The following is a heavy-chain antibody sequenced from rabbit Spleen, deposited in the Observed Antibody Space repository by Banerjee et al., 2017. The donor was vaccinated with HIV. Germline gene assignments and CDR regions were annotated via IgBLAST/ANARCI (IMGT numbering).Heavy chain of an antibody. J-gene: IGHJ4*01. V-gene: IGHV1S45*01. CDR3: VRNFDL. CDR1: GLDFSSNYW. Sequence: QEQLEESGGDLVKPEGSLTLTCTASGLDFSSNYWICWVRQAPGKGLEWIACIYIGNGKTAYASWAKGRFTISSHNAQNTLYLQLNSLTAADTATYFCVRNFDLWGPGTLVTVS. CDR2: IYIGNGKT.